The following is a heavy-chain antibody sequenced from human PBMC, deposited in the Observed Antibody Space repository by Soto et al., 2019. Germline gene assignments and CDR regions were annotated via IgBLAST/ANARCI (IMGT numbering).Heavy chain of an antibody. CDR1: GYTFGNHW. CDR2: MNSDGSII. Sequence: GGSLRLSCAVAGYTFGNHWMHWVRQAPGKGLEWVSRMNSDGSIINYADSVKGRFTVSRDNAKNTLYLQMNSLRVEDTAVYYCATAEVDYWGPGTLVT. V-gene: IGHV3-74*01. J-gene: IGHJ4*02. CDR3: ATAEVDY.